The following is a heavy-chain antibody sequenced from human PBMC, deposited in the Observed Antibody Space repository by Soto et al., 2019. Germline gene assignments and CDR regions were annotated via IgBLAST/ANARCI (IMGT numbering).Heavy chain of an antibody. Sequence: EVRLLESGGGLVQPRGSLRLSCAASGFTFNTYAMNWVRQAPGKGLEWVSAVSGSGVTTYYADSVKGRFTISRDNSKNTLYVQMNSLRTEDTAVYYFQDWGQGTLVTVSS. CDR1: GFTFNTYA. CDR3: QD. V-gene: IGHV3-23*01. CDR2: VSGSGVTT. J-gene: IGHJ1*01.